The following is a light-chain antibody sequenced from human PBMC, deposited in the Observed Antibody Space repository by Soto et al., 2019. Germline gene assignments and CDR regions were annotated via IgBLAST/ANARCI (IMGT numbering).Light chain of an antibody. J-gene: IGLJ2*01. Sequence: QSALTQPASVSGSPGQSITISCTGTSSDVGGYNYVSWYQHHPGKAPKLMIYDVSNRPSGVSNRFSGSKSDNTASLTISGLQAEDEADDYCSSYTRTSTVVFGGGTKLTVL. CDR1: SSDVGGYNY. CDR3: SSYTRTSTVV. V-gene: IGLV2-14*03. CDR2: DVS.